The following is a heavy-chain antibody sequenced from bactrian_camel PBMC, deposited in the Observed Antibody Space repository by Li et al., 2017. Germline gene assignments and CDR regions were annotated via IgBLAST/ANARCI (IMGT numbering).Heavy chain of an antibody. CDR2: IYPGGTPT. V-gene: IGHV3S40*01. CDR3: AAFPSGSYLCYSDYIDRGY. D-gene: IGHD4*01. J-gene: IGHJ6*01. Sequence: VQLVESGGGAVQAGGALRLTCADSGTTYSHYCMGWFRQAPGKEREGVAAIYPGGTPTYYADSVKGRFTISRDDAKNAVYLQMNSLKVEDTAMYYCAAFPSGSYLCYSDYIDRGYWGQGTQVTVS. CDR1: GTTYSHYC.